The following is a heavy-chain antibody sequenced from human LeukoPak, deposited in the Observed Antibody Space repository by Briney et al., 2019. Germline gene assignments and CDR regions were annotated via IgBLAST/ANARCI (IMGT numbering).Heavy chain of an antibody. J-gene: IGHJ4*02. CDR3: AKDRGSSGWDFDY. V-gene: IGHV3-30*18. D-gene: IGHD6-19*01. Sequence: PGGSLRLSCAASGFTFSSYGMHWVRQAPGKGLEWVAVISYDGSNKYYADSVKGRFTISRDNSKNTLYLQMNSLRAEDTAVYYCAKDRGSSGWDFDYWGQGTLVTVSS. CDR1: GFTFSSYG. CDR2: ISYDGSNK.